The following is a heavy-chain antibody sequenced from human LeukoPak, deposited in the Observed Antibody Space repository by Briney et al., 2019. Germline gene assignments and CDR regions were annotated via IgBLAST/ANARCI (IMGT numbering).Heavy chain of an antibody. CDR1: GFTVSSSY. V-gene: IGHV3-53*01. CDR2: IYSGGDP. CDR3: ARDYYYDSSGYPPDI. J-gene: IGHJ3*02. Sequence: GGSLRLSCAASGFTVSSSYMSWVRQAPGKGLEWVSLIYSGGDPYYADSVRGRFTISRDSSRNTLYLQMNSLRAEDTAVYYCARDYYYDSSGYPPDIWGQGTMVTVSS. D-gene: IGHD3-22*01.